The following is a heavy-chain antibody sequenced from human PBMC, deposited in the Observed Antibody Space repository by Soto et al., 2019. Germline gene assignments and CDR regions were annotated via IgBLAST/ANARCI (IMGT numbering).Heavy chain of an antibody. Sequence: PSETLSLTCAVYGGSFSGYYWSWIRQPPGKGLEWIGEINHSGSTNYNPSLKSRVTISVDTSKNQFSLKLSSVTAADTAVYYCARGPYYGSGSYYNDVTWFDPWGQGTLVTVSS. CDR3: ARGPYYGSGSYYNDVTWFDP. J-gene: IGHJ5*02. CDR1: GGSFSGYY. V-gene: IGHV4-34*01. D-gene: IGHD3-10*01. CDR2: INHSGST.